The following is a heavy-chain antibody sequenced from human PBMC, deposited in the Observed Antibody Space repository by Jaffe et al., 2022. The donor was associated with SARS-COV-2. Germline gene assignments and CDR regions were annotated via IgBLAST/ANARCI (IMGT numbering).Heavy chain of an antibody. CDR2: THSGGTT. CDR3: AGDKGASGIGSFEY. Sequence: QVQLQESGPGLVKPSQIVSLTCTVSGDSVSSGDYWWNWIRQHPGKGLEWIAYTHSGGTTYYNPSLQSRAIISRDTSENQFSLRLNSVTVADTAVYFCAGDKGASGIGSFEYWGQGILVTVSS. V-gene: IGHV4-31*03. D-gene: IGHD3-10*01. CDR1: GDSVSSGDYW. J-gene: IGHJ4*02.